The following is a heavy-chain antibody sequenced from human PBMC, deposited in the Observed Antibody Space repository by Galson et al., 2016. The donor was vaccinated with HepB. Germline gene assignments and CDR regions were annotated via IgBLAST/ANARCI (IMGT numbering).Heavy chain of an antibody. Sequence: SVKVSCKASGYSFISYGLHWVRQAPGQRLEWMGWINTGNGNTKYSQKFQGRVTISRDTSASIAYMELSSLRSEDTAVYYCARDTPFHLYWGQGTLVTVSS. V-gene: IGHV1-3*04. CDR3: ARDTPFHLY. CDR1: GYSFISYG. J-gene: IGHJ4*01. D-gene: IGHD2-2*02. CDR2: INTGNGNT.